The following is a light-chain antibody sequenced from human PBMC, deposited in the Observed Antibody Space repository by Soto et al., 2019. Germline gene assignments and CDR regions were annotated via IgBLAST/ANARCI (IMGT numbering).Light chain of an antibody. CDR1: SSDVGGYNY. V-gene: IGLV2-14*01. Sequence: QSALTQPASVSGSPGQSITISCTGTSSDVGGYNYVSWYQQHPGEAPKLIICEVINRPSGVSNRFSGSKSGNTASLTISGLQAEDEADYYCSSYTSRSTLVFGTGTKVT. CDR3: SSYTSRSTLV. J-gene: IGLJ1*01. CDR2: EVI.